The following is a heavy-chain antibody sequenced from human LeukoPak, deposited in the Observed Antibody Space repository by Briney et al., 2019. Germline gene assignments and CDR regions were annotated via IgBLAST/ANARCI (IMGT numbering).Heavy chain of an antibody. J-gene: IGHJ5*02. CDR1: GYTFTSYG. V-gene: IGHV1-18*01. D-gene: IGHD6-13*01. CDR3: ARDSSSWYPPAWFDP. CDR2: ISAYNGNT. Sequence: ASVKVSCKASGYTFTSYGISWVRQAPGQGLEWMGWISAYNGNTNYAQKLQGRVTMTTDTSTSTAYMELRSLRSDDTAVYYCARDSSSWYPPAWFDPWGQGTLVTVSS.